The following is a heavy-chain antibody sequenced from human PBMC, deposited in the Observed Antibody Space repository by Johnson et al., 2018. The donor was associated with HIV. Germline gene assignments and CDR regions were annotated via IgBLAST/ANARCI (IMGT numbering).Heavy chain of an antibody. CDR1: GFSFDEYD. D-gene: IGHD1-26*01. CDR3: AREGEWELLPVAFDI. Sequence: VQLVESGGDLVKPGGSLRLSCEASGFSFDEYDMSWVRQAPGKGVEWVSGINWNGATPGSADSVKGRFTISRDNSKNTLYIKMNSLRDEDTAVYYCAREGEWELLPVAFDIWGQGTMVTVSS. V-gene: IGHV3-20*04. CDR2: INWNGATP. J-gene: IGHJ3*02.